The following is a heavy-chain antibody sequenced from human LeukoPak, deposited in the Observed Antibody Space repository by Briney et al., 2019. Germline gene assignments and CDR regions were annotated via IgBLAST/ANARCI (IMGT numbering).Heavy chain of an antibody. J-gene: IGHJ6*02. CDR3: AREKFRSMDV. Sequence: GESLRLSCAASGFTFSSYAMHWVRQAPGKGLEWVAVISYDGSNKYYADSGKGRFTISRDNSKNTLYLQMNSLRAEDTAVYYCAREKFRSMDVWGQGTTVTVSS. CDR2: ISYDGSNK. V-gene: IGHV3-30*04. CDR1: GFTFSSYA.